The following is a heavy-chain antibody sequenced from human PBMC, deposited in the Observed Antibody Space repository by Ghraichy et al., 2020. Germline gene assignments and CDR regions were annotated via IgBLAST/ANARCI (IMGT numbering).Heavy chain of an antibody. Sequence: ASVKVSCKGSGYTFTSFAVTWVRQAPGQGLEWLGWINTHTAETHYAQKFQGRVTMTTDTSTSTAYVEVRGLSSVDTAVYYCARATTPVCPTGICPRPDYWGQGTLVTVSS. CDR2: INTHTAET. CDR3: ARATTPVCPTGICPRPDY. D-gene: IGHD2-8*01. J-gene: IGHJ4*02. V-gene: IGHV1-18*01. CDR1: GYTFTSFA.